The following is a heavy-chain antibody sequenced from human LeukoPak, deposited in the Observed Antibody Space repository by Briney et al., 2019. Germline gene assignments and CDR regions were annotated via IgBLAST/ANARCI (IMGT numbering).Heavy chain of an antibody. J-gene: IGHJ4*02. CDR2: IKEDGSQE. Sequence: GGSLRLSCAVSGFNFTRYWMSWVRQAPGKGLEWVANIKEDGSQEYYLDSVEGRFTISRDNAKNSLYLQMNNVRADDTAVYFCSSGIYSNSYWGQGTLVTVSS. CDR3: SSGIYSNSY. CDR1: GFNFTRYW. D-gene: IGHD6-6*01. V-gene: IGHV3-7*01.